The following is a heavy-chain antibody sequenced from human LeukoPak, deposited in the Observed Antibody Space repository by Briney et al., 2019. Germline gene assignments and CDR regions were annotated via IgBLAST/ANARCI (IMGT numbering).Heavy chain of an antibody. CDR3: ARGVYDSSGRNWFDP. CDR2: IKQDGSEK. Sequence: PGGSLRLSCAASGFTFSSYWMSWVRQPPGKGLEWVANIKQDGSEKYYVDSVKGLFTISRDNAKNSLYLQMNSLRAEDTAVYYCARGVYDSSGRNWFDPWGQGTLVTVSS. V-gene: IGHV3-7*01. J-gene: IGHJ5*02. D-gene: IGHD3-22*01. CDR1: GFTFSSYW.